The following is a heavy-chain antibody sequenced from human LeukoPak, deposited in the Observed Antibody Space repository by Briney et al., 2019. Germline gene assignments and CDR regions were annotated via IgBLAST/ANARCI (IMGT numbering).Heavy chain of an antibody. CDR2: MNPNSGNT. CDR3: ARGVGIERGYSYGYDY. V-gene: IGHV1-8*01. Sequence: ASVKVSCKASGYTFTSYDINWVRQATGQGLEWMGWMNPNSGNTGYAQKFQGRVTMTRNTSISTAYMELSSLRSEDTAVYYCARGVGIERGYSYGYDYWGQGTLVTVSS. CDR1: GYTFTSYD. J-gene: IGHJ4*02. D-gene: IGHD5-18*01.